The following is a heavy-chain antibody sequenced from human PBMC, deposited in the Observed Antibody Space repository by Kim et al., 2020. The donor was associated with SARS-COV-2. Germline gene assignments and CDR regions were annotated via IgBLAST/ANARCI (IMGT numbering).Heavy chain of an antibody. Sequence: SETLSLTCTVSGGSISSSSYYWGWIRQPPGKGLEWIGSIYYSGSTYYNPSLKSRVTISVDTSKNQFSRKLSSVTAADTAVYYCARDWGYYGDWGYWGQGTLVTVSS. CDR2: IYYSGST. D-gene: IGHD4-17*01. J-gene: IGHJ4*02. V-gene: IGHV4-39*02. CDR1: GGSISSSSYY. CDR3: ARDWGYYGDWGY.